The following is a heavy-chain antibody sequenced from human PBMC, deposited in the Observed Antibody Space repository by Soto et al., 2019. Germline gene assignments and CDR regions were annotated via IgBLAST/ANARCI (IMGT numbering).Heavy chain of an antibody. CDR3: ARVLDYDFWSGPRTSGYGMDV. V-gene: IGHV3-64*01. Sequence: PGGSLRLSCAASGFTFSSYAMHWVRQAPGKGLEYVSVITSNGGNTDYASFVKGRFTISRDNSKNTLYLQMNSLRDEDTAVYYCARVLDYDFWSGPRTSGYGMDVWGQGTTVTVSS. J-gene: IGHJ6*02. CDR1: GFTFSSYA. CDR2: ITSNGGNT. D-gene: IGHD3-3*01.